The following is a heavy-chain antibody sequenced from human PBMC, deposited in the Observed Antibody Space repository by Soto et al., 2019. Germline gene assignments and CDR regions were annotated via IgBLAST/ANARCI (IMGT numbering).Heavy chain of an antibody. D-gene: IGHD3-9*01. J-gene: IGHJ4*01. V-gene: IGHV4-31*03. CDR3: ARLKLWAGYPRGTLDY. CDR1: GGSISSGGYY. CDR2: IYYSGST. Sequence: SETLSLTCTVSGGSISSGGYYWSWIRQHPGKGLEWIGYIYYSGSTYYNPSLKSRVTISVDTSKNQFSLKLSSVTAADKAVFYFARLKLWAGYPRGTLDYGGHGTLVTVSS.